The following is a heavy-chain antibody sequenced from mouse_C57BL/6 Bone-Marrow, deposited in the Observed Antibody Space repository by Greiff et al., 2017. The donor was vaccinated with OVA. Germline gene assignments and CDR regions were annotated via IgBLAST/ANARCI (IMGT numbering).Heavy chain of an antibody. CDR3: ARGKSDWYFDV. CDR2: IYPRSGNT. CDR1: GYTFTSYG. V-gene: IGHV1-81*01. J-gene: IGHJ1*03. Sequence: QVQLKQSGAELARPGASVKLSCKASGYTFTSYGISWVKQRTGQGLEWIGEIYPRSGNTFYNEKFKGKATLTADKSSSTAYMELRSLTSEDSAVYFCARGKSDWYFDVWGTGTTVTVSS.